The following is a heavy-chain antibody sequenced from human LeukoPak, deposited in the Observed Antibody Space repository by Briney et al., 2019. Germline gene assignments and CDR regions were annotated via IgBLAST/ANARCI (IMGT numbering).Heavy chain of an antibody. J-gene: IGHJ2*01. V-gene: IGHV4-59*01. CDR1: GGSISSYY. Sequence: SETLSLTCTVSGGSISSYYWSWIRQPPGIGLEWIGYIYYSGSTNYNPSLKSRVTMSVDTSKNQFSLKLSSVTAADTAVYYCARDGGYTYGYAYWYFDLWGRGTLVTVSS. CDR2: IYYSGST. CDR3: ARDGGYTYGYAYWYFDL. D-gene: IGHD5-18*01.